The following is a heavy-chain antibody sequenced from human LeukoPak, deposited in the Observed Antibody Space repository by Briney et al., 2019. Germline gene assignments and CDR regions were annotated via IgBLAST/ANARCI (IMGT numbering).Heavy chain of an antibody. D-gene: IGHD3-10*01. V-gene: IGHV4-39*01. J-gene: IGHJ6*03. CDR3: ARVRYGSGSLYYYYYYMDV. CDR1: GGSISSSLYH. Sequence: SETLSLTCTVFGGSISSSLYHWGWIRQPPGKGLEWIGNIYYSGRPYYNPSLKSRVTMSVDTSKNQFSLKLSSVTAADTAVYYCARVRYGSGSLYYYYYYMDVWGKGTTVTISS. CDR2: IYYSGRP.